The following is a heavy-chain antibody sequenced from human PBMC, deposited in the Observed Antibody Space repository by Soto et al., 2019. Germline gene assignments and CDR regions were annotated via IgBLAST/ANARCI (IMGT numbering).Heavy chain of an antibody. J-gene: IGHJ4*02. CDR1: GFTFSRYG. CDR2: LWYDGSNK. V-gene: IGHV3-33*01. D-gene: IGHD5-12*01. Sequence: QVQLVESGGGVVQPGRSLRLSCAASGFTFSRYGMHWVRQAPGKGLEWVADLWYDGSNKYYAESVKGRFTISRDNSKNTLYLQMNSLRAEDTAVYYCARDVSGYDAFDYWGQGTLVTVSS. CDR3: ARDVSGYDAFDY.